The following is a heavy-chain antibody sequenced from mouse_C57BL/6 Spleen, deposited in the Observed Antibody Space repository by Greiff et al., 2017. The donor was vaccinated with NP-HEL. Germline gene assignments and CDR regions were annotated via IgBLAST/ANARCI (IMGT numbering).Heavy chain of an antibody. J-gene: IGHJ2*01. CDR1: GFSLTSYG. D-gene: IGHD2-3*01. Sequence: VQRVESGPGLVAPSQSLSITCTVSGFSLTSYGVHWVRQPPGKGLEWLVVIWSDGSTTYNSALKSRLSISKDNSKSQVFLKMNSLQTDDTAIYYCARHGYDGYYFDYWGQGTTLTVSS. CDR3: ARHGYDGYYFDY. CDR2: IWSDGST. V-gene: IGHV2-6-1*01.